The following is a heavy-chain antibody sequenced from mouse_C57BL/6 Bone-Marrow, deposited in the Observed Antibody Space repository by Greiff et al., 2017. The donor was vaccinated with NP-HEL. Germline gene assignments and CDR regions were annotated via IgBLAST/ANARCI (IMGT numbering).Heavy chain of an antibody. J-gene: IGHJ3*01. CDR3: TREEGLREVFAY. V-gene: IGHV5-9-1*02. D-gene: IGHD2-4*01. CDR2: ISSGGDYI. Sequence: EVQLVESGEGLVKPGGSLKLSCAASGFTFSSYAMSWVRQTPEKRLEWVAYISSGGDYISYADPVQGRFTIFRDNARNTLYLQMSSLKAEDTAMYYCTREEGLREVFAYWGQGTLVTVSA. CDR1: GFTFSSYA.